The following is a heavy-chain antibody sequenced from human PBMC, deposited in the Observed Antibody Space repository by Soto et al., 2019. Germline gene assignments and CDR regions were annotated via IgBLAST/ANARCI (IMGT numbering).Heavy chain of an antibody. Sequence: PGGSLRLSCAVSGFTLSDHYMDWVRQAPGKGLEWVGRSRNKANKYTTEYAASVKGRFTISRDDSRNSLYLQMNSLKSEDTAVYYCSRDLSHCSGGNCYSRFDYWGQGTLVSVSS. J-gene: IGHJ4*02. D-gene: IGHD2-15*01. CDR2: SRNKANKYTT. CDR3: SRDLSHCSGGNCYSRFDY. V-gene: IGHV3-72*01. CDR1: GFTLSDHY.